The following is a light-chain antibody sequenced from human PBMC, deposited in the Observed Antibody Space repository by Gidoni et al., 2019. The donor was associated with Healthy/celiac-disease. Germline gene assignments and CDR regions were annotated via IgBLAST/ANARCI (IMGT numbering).Light chain of an antibody. CDR3: KQYNNWPPYT. CDR2: GAS. Sequence: ELVMTQSPATLSVSPGERATLSCRASQSVNSNLAWYQQKPGQAPRILIYGASTRATGIPARFSGSGSGTEVTLTISSLQSEDFAVDYCKQYNNWPPYTFGQGTKLEIK. V-gene: IGKV3-15*01. J-gene: IGKJ2*01. CDR1: QSVNSN.